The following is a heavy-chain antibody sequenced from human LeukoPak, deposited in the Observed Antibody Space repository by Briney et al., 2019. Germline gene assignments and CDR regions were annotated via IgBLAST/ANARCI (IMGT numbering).Heavy chain of an antibody. CDR1: GFTFSSYS. CDR3: ARDLPRTDGGAFDI. J-gene: IGHJ3*02. Sequence: GGSLRLSCVASGFTFSSYSMNWVRQAPGKGLEWVSSISSSSSYIYYADSVKGRFTISRDNAKNSLYLQMNSLRAEDTAVYYCARDLPRTDGGAFDIWGQGTMVTVSS. D-gene: IGHD1-1*01. V-gene: IGHV3-21*01. CDR2: ISSSSSYI.